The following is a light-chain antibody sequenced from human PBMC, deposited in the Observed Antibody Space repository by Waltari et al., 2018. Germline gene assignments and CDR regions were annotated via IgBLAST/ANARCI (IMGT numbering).Light chain of an antibody. Sequence: DIQMTQSPSSLSASVADRVTITCRASQGIRNELGWYQQKPGKAPKRLIYAASSLQSGVPSRFSGSGSGTEFTLTISSLQPEDFATYYCLQHNSYPRTFGQGTKVEIK. CDR2: AAS. J-gene: IGKJ1*01. V-gene: IGKV1-17*01. CDR1: QGIRNE. CDR3: LQHNSYPRT.